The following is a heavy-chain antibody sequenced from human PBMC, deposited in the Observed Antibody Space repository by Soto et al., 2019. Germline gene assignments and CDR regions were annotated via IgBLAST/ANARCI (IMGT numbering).Heavy chain of an antibody. CDR2: IYYSGST. CDR1: GGSISSYY. D-gene: IGHD4-17*01. V-gene: IGHV4-59*12. Sequence: SETLSLTCTVSGGSISSYYWSWIRQPPGKGLEWIGYIYYSGSTNYNPSLKNRVTISVDTSKNQFSLKLSSVTAADTAVYYCARSQTTVTSYDYWGQGTLVTVSS. CDR3: ARSQTTVTSYDY. J-gene: IGHJ4*02.